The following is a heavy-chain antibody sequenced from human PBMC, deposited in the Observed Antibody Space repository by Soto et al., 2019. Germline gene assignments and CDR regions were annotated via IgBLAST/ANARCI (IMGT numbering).Heavy chain of an antibody. D-gene: IGHD7-27*01. CDR3: ARDHLGAYHAFDI. J-gene: IGHJ3*02. CDR2: IYHSGST. V-gene: IGHV4-30-2*01. CDR1: GGIIRSDRYF. Sequence: SEALCLRSAGSGGIIRSDRYFRSWIRQPPGKGLEWIGYIYHSGSTYYNPSLKSRVTISVDRSKNQFSLKLSSVTAADTAVYYCARDHLGAYHAFDIWGQGTMVT.